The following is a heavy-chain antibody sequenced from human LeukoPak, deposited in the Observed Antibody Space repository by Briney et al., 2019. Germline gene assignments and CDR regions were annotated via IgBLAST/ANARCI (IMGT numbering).Heavy chain of an antibody. Sequence: WGSLRLSCSASGFTLRTKYMSWVRQAPGKGLEWVPLIYSDGSTYYADSVKGRITISRDNSKNTLYLQMNSLRAEDTAVYYCAKDRGLLWFGQDAFDIWGQGTMVTVSS. D-gene: IGHD3-10*01. CDR1: GFTLRTKY. CDR3: AKDRGLLWFGQDAFDI. J-gene: IGHJ3*02. V-gene: IGHV3-53*01. CDR2: IYSDGST.